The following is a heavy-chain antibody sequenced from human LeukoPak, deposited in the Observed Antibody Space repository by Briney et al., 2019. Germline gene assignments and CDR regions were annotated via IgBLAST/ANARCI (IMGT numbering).Heavy chain of an antibody. CDR3: AKESDYYDSSGYSFDY. Sequence: GGSLRLSCAASGFTFSSYGMHWVRQAPGKGLEWVAFIRYDGSNKYYADSVKGRFTISRDNSKSTLYLQMNSLRAEDTAVYYCAKESDYYDSSGYSFDYWGQGTLVTVSS. CDR1: GFTFSSYG. J-gene: IGHJ4*02. V-gene: IGHV3-30*02. CDR2: IRYDGSNK. D-gene: IGHD3-22*01.